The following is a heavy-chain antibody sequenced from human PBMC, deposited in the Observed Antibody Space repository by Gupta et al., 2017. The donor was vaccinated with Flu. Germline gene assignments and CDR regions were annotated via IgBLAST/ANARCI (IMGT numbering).Heavy chain of an antibody. Sequence: VRQAPGKGREWVSSISSSSSYIYYADSVKGRFTISRDNAKNSLYLQMNSRRAEDTAVYYCARAWYSSSWPDYWGQGTLVTVSS. CDR2: ISSSSSYI. D-gene: IGHD6-13*01. V-gene: IGHV3-21*01. CDR3: ARAWYSSSWPDY. J-gene: IGHJ4*02.